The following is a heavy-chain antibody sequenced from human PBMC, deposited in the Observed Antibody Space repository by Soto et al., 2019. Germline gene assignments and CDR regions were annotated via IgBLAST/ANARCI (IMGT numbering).Heavy chain of an antibody. Sequence: SETLSLTCAVSGGSSSSSNWWSWVRQPPGKGLEWSGEIYHSGSTNYNPSLKSRVTISVDKSKNQFSLKLSSVPAADTAVYYCASFDGVAGYFDYWGQGTMVTVSS. CDR3: ASFDGVAGYFDY. V-gene: IGHV4-4*02. J-gene: IGHJ4*02. CDR2: IYHSGST. CDR1: GGSSSSSNW. D-gene: IGHD6-19*01.